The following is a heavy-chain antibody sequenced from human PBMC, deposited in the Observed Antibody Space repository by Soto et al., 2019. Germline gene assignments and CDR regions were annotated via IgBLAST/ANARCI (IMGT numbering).Heavy chain of an antibody. CDR2: INGDGTDT. J-gene: IGHJ4*02. CDR1: GFTFSMYW. CDR3: AREVGRGSGSYYLDY. D-gene: IGHD3-16*01. V-gene: IGHV3-74*03. Sequence: PRRSLRLSSAASGFTFSMYWMHWVRQAPGKGLLWVSRINGDGTDTTYADSVKGRFTISRDNAKNTVYLQMNGLRAEDTAVYYCAREVGRGSGSYYLDYWGQETLVTVSS.